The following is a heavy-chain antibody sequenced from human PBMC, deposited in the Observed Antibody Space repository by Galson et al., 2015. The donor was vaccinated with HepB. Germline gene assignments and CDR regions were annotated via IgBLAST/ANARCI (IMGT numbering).Heavy chain of an antibody. J-gene: IGHJ5*02. Sequence: SVKVSCKASGYTFTSYGISWVRQAPGQGLEWMGWISAYNGNTNYAQKLQGRVTMTTDTSTSTAYMELRSLRSDDTAVYYCARLTDMYCGGDCPEGWFDPWGQGTLVTVSS. CDR1: GYTFTSYG. V-gene: IGHV1-18*01. D-gene: IGHD2-21*02. CDR2: ISAYNGNT. CDR3: ARLTDMYCGGDCPEGWFDP.